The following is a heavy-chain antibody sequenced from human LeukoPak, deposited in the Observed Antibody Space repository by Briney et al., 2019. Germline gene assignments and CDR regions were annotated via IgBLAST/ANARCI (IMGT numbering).Heavy chain of an antibody. CDR1: GGSISNYY. V-gene: IGHV4-59*01. CDR2: IYYSGST. Sequence: SETLSLTCSVSGGSISNYYWSWIRQPPGKGLEWIGYIYYSGSTNYNPSLKSRVTISVDTSKNQFSLKLTSVTAADTAVYYCARTSLADYWGQGTLVTVSS. CDR3: ARTSLADY. J-gene: IGHJ4*02.